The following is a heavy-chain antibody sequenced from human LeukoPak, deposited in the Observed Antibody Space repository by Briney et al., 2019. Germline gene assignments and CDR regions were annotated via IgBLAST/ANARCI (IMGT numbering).Heavy chain of an antibody. CDR1: GGSMSSLY. V-gene: IGHV4-34*01. D-gene: IGHD1-26*01. Sequence: SETLSLTCTVSGGSMSSLYWSWIRQPPGKGLEWIGEINHSGSTNYNPSLKSRVTISVDTSKNQFSLKLSSVTAADTAVYYCARGGSSWWELLLLSWFDPWGQGTLVTVSS. CDR2: INHSGST. J-gene: IGHJ5*02. CDR3: ARGGSSWWELLLLSWFDP.